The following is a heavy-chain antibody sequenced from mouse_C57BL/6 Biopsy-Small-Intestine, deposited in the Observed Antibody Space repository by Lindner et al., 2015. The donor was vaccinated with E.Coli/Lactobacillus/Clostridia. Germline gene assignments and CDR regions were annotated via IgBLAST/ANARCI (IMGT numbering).Heavy chain of an antibody. Sequence: VQLQESWGRLSEAWRSLKLSCAASGFTFSDYGMHWVRQAPEKGLEWVAYISSGSSTIYYADTVKGRFTISRDNAKNTLFLQMTSLRSEDTAMYYCARRSGTTVVPFYAMDYWGQGTSVTVSS. CDR1: GFTFSDYG. CDR3: ARRSGTTVVPFYAMDY. V-gene: IGHV5-17*01. D-gene: IGHD1-1*01. CDR2: ISSGSSTI. J-gene: IGHJ4*01.